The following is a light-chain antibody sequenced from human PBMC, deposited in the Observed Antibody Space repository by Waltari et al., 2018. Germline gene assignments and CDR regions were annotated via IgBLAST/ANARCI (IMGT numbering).Light chain of an antibody. V-gene: IGKV3-11*01. CDR3: QQRIT. J-gene: IGKJ5*01. CDR2: DAS. Sequence: EIVLTQSPATLSLSPGESSTLSCRASQSVSSYLAWYQQEPGQAPRRLIYDASNRATGLPARFSGSGSGTDFTLTISSLEPEDVAVYYCQQRITFGQGTRLEIK. CDR1: QSVSSY.